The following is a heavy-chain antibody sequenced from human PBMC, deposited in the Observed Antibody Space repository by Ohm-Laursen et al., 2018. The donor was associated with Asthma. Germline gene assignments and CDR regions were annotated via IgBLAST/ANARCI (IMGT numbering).Heavy chain of an antibody. CDR2: IIPIFGTA. CDR1: GYSFTDYY. D-gene: IGHD5-18*01. J-gene: IGHJ6*02. Sequence: GSSVKVSCKTSGYSFTDYYINWVRQAPGQGLEWMGGIIPIFGTANYAQKFQGRVTITADESTSTAYMELGSLRSEDTAVYYCARGGGGMDTAMEGKGVYYYYYGMDVWGQGTTVTVSS. CDR3: ARGGGGMDTAMEGKGVYYYYYGMDV. V-gene: IGHV1-69*01.